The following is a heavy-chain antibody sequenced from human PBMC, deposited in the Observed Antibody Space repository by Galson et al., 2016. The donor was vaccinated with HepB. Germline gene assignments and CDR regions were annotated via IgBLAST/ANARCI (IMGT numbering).Heavy chain of an antibody. CDR3: VRDEGNYFALAY. J-gene: IGHJ4*02. Sequence: SLRLSCAASGFTFNSYWMSWVRQAPGKGLEWVANIKQDGSETYYVDSVKGRSTISRDNSKNTLSLQMNSLRAEDTAVYYCVRDEGNYFALAYWGQGTLVTVSS. CDR1: GFTFNSYW. D-gene: IGHD4-11*01. CDR2: IKQDGSET. V-gene: IGHV3-7*01.